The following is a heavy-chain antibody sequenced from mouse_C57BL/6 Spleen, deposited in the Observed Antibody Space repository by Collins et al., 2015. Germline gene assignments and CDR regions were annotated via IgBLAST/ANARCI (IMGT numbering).Heavy chain of an antibody. J-gene: IGHJ4*01. Sequence: QVQLQQPGAELVKPGASVKLSCKASGYTFTSYWMHWVKQRPGRGLEWIGRIDPNSGGTKYNEKFKSKATLTVDKPSSTAYMQLSSLTSEDSAVYYCAREDYYGSGYRYYYAMGYWGQGTSVTVSS. CDR2: IDPNSGGT. V-gene: IGHV1-72*01. CDR3: AREDYYGSGYRYYYAMGY. D-gene: IGHD1-1*01. CDR1: GYTFTSYW.